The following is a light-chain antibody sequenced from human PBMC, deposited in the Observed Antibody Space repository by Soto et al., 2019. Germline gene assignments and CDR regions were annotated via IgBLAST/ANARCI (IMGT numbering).Light chain of an antibody. J-gene: IGKJ1*01. Sequence: EIVLTQSPGTLSLSPGERATLSCRASQSISSSSLSWYQQIPGQPPRLLIYGASSRATGIPDRFSGRGSGTDFTLTIARLEPEDFSVYYCQQYATSPRTFGQGTKVDIK. V-gene: IGKV3-20*01. CDR3: QQYATSPRT. CDR1: QSISSSS. CDR2: GAS.